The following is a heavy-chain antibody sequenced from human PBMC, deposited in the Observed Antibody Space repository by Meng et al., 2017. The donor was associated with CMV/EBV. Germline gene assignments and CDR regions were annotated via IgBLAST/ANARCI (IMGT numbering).Heavy chain of an antibody. V-gene: IGHV3-20*04. J-gene: IGHJ6*02. CDR1: GFTFDDYG. CDR3: ARDLPYVLDGMDV. D-gene: IGHD2-8*02. Sequence: GESLKISCAASGFTFDDYGMSWGRQAPGKGLEWGYGINWNGGSTGYADSVKGRFTISRDNAKNSLYLQMNSLRAEDTALYYCARDLPYVLDGMDVWGQGTTVTVSS. CDR2: INWNGGST.